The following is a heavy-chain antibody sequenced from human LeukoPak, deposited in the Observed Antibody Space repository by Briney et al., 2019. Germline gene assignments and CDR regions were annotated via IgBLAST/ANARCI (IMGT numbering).Heavy chain of an antibody. Sequence: GGSLRLSCAASGFTVSSNYMSWVRQAPGKGLKWVSVIYSGGSTYYADSVKGRFTISRDNSKNTLYLQMNSLRAEDTAVYYCAREYGANWFDPWGQGTLVTVSS. V-gene: IGHV3-53*01. D-gene: IGHD4-17*01. CDR3: AREYGANWFDP. CDR2: IYSGGST. J-gene: IGHJ5*02. CDR1: GFTVSSNY.